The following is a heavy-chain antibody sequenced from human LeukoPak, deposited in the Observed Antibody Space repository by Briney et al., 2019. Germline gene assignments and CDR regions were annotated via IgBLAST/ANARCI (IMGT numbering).Heavy chain of an antibody. CDR3: ARAPSNAHFDY. V-gene: IGHV3-66*01. CDR1: GFSFNNAW. CDR2: IYSGGST. D-gene: IGHD3-3*02. J-gene: IGHJ4*02. Sequence: GGSLRLSCSASGFSFNNAWMNWVRQTPGKGLEWVSLIYSGGSTYYADSVKGRFTISRDNSNNTVYLQMNSLRAEDTAVYYCARAPSNAHFDYWGQGTLVTVSS.